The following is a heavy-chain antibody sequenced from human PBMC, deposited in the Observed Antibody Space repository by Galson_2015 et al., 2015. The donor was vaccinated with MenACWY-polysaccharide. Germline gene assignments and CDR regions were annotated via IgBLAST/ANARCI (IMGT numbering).Heavy chain of an antibody. V-gene: IGHV3-15*01. CDR2: IKSKSDGEII. Sequence: RLSCAASGFTFSVAWMNWVRQAPGKGLEWVGRIKSKSDGEIIDYAAPVKGRFTISRDDSKSTLYLQMNSLKAEDTAVYYCSTGLVCFNGYDCSWGQGTLVTVSS. D-gene: IGHD5-12*01. CDR1: GFTFSVAW. CDR3: STGLVCFNGYDCS. J-gene: IGHJ4*02.